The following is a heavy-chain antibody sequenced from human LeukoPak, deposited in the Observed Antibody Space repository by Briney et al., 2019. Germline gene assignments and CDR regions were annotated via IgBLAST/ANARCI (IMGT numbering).Heavy chain of an antibody. D-gene: IGHD2-2*01. J-gene: IGHJ3*02. V-gene: IGHV4-39*07. Sequence: SETLSLTCTVSGGSISSGTYYWAWIRQPPGKGLEWIGCINYSGSTYYNPSHKSRGTISVDTSKNQFSLKLSSVTAADTAVYYCARELPADAFDIWGQGTMVTVSS. CDR2: INYSGST. CDR1: GGSISSGTYY. CDR3: ARELPADAFDI.